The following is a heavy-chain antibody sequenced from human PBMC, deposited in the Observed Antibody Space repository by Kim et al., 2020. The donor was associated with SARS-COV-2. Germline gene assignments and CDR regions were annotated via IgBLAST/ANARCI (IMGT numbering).Heavy chain of an antibody. Sequence: GESLKISCQGSGYNFAYYWIGWVRQVPGQGLEWMGVIFPDDSDTRYSPSFRGQATISVDKSINTAYLEWSSLKTSDTAIYYCARSRADYSAIYSTYFDFWGRGTLVTVSS. CDR2: IFPDDSDT. J-gene: IGHJ4*02. CDR3: ARSRADYSAIYSTYFDF. CDR1: GYNFAYYW. D-gene: IGHD1-26*01. V-gene: IGHV5-51*01.